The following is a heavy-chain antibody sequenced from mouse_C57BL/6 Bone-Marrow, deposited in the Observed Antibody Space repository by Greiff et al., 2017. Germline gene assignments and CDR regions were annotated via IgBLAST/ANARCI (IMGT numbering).Heavy chain of an antibody. CDR2: ISSGGSYT. Sequence: EVQLVESGGDLVKPGGSLKLSCAASGFTFSSYGMSWVRQTPDKRLEWVATISSGGSYTSYPDSVKGRFTISRDNAKNTLYLQMSSLKSEDTAMYYCASPGGSSFAWFAYWGEGTLVTVSA. V-gene: IGHV5-6*01. J-gene: IGHJ3*01. CDR1: GFTFSSYG. CDR3: ASPGGSSFAWFAY. D-gene: IGHD1-1*01.